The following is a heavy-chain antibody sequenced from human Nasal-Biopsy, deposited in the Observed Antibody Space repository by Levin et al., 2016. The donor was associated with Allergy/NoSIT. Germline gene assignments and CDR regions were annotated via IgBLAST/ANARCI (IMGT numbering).Heavy chain of an antibody. J-gene: IGHJ4*02. V-gene: IGHV3-15*01. CDR1: GFTFSNAW. CDR3: NTGRNWPQLQVLRDY. D-gene: IGHD1-7*01. Sequence: GGSLRLSCTASGFTFSNAWMSWVRQAPGKGLEWVARIKSKTDDETTDYTAPVKGRFTISRDDSKNTLYLQMSSLKIDDTAVYYCNTGRNWPQLQVLRDYWGPGTLVTVSS. CDR2: IKSKTDDETT.